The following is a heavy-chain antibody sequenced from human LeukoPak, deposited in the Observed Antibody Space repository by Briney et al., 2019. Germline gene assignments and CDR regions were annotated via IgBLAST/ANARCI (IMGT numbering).Heavy chain of an antibody. CDR1: GGSISSYY. CDR2: IYYSGST. CDR3: ARANSRGDYFDY. V-gene: IGHV4-39*07. D-gene: IGHD2/OR15-2a*01. Sequence: ETLSLTCTVSGGSISSYYWGWIRQPPGKGLEWIGSIYYSGSTYYNPSLKSRVTISVDTSKNQFSLKLSSVTAADTAVYYCARANSRGDYFDYWGQGTLVTVSS. J-gene: IGHJ4*02.